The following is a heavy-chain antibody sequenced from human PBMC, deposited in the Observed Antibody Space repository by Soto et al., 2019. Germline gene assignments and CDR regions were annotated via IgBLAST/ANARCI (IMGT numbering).Heavy chain of an antibody. V-gene: IGHV3-30-3*01. CDR2: ISYDGSNK. Sequence: SLRLSCAASRFTFSSYAMHRVRQAPGKALEWVAVISYDGSNKYYADSVKGRFTISRDNSKHTLYLQMNSLRAEDTAVYYCAGDGRYCSGGSCFPYYYYGMDVWGQGTTVTVSS. D-gene: IGHD2-15*01. J-gene: IGHJ6*02. CDR1: RFTFSSYA. CDR3: AGDGRYCSGGSCFPYYYYGMDV.